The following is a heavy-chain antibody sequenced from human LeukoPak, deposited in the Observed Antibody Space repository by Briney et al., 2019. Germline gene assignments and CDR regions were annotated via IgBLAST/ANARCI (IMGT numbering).Heavy chain of an antibody. CDR3: AREADYGDLFDY. J-gene: IGHJ4*02. D-gene: IGHD4-17*01. CDR1: GGSISSYY. Sequence: SETLCLTCTVSGGSISSYYWSWIRQPAGKGLEWIGRIYTSGSTNYNPSLKSRVTMSVDTSKNQFSLKLSSVTAANTAVYYCAREADYGDLFDYWGQGTLVTVSS. CDR2: IYTSGST. V-gene: IGHV4-4*07.